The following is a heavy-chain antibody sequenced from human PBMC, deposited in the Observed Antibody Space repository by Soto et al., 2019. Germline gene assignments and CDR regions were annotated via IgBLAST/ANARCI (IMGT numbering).Heavy chain of an antibody. D-gene: IGHD3-3*01. CDR1: GFTFSSYA. J-gene: IGHJ4*02. CDR3: AKSRAIFGVVSLFDY. CDR2: ISGSGGST. Sequence: EVQLLESGGGLVQPGGSLRLSCAASGFTFSSYAMSWVRQAPGKGLEWVSAISGSGGSTYYADSVKGRFTTSRDNSKNTLYLPMNSLRAEDTAVYYCAKSRAIFGVVSLFDYWGQGTLVTVSS. V-gene: IGHV3-23*01.